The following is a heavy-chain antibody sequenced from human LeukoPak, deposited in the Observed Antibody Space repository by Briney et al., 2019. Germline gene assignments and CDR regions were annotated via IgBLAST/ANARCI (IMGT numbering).Heavy chain of an antibody. Sequence: SETLSLTCTVSGGSISSYYWSWVRQPPGKGLEWIGEIYNSVGTSYNPSQKSRITISVDTSKNQFSLRLSFMTPADTAVYYWARAGAYYYYGMDVWGQGTTVTVSS. CDR3: ARAGAYYYYGMDV. V-gene: IGHV4-59*01. J-gene: IGHJ6*02. CDR1: GGSISSYY. CDR2: IYNSVGT.